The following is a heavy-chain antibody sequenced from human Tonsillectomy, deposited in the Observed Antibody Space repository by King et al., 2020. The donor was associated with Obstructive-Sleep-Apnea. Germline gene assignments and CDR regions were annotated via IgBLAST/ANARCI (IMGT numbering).Heavy chain of an antibody. CDR2: ISHDGTKK. J-gene: IGHJ4*02. V-gene: IGHV3-30*03. CDR1: GAMFSTYG. Sequence: VQLVESGGGVVEPGMSLRLSCVVSGAMFSTYGIHWVRQAPGKGLEWVAVISHDGTKKYYADSVKGRFAISRDNSKNTLFLDLKSLRTEDTALYYCHLSPHDSFDYWGQGTLVTVSS. D-gene: IGHD2/OR15-2a*01. CDR3: HLSPHDSFDY.